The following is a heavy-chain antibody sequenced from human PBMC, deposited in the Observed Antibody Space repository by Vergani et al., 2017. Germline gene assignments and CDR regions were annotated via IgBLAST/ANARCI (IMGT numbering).Heavy chain of an antibody. CDR2: IYHSGST. J-gene: IGHJ4*02. D-gene: IGHD6-19*01. CDR3: ARQNSSGWYGGGRFDY. V-gene: IGHV4-38-2*01. Sequence: QVQLPESGPGLVKPSETLSLTCAVSGYSISSGYYWGWIRQPPGKGLEWIGSIYHSGSTYYNPSLKSRVIISVDTSKNQFSLKLSSVTAADTAVYYCARQNSSGWYGGGRFDYWGQGTLVTVSS. CDR1: GYSISSGYY.